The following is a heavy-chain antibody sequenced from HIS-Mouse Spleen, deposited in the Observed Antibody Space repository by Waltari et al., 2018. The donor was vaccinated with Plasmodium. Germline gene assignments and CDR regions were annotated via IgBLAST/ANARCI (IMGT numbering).Heavy chain of an antibody. CDR3: ARSIAATVTFYFDY. J-gene: IGHJ4*02. V-gene: IGHV4-31*03. Sequence: QVQLQESGPGLVKPSQTLSLTCTVSGGSISSGGYYWSWIRQLPGKGLEWIGYIYYSGSTYYNPSLKSRVTISVDTSKNQFSLKLSSVTAADTAVYYCARSIAATVTFYFDYWGQGTLVTVSS. D-gene: IGHD6-13*01. CDR1: GGSISSGGYY. CDR2: IYYSGST.